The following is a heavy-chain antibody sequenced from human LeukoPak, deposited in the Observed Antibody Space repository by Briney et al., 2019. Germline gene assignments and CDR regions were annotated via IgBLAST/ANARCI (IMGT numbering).Heavy chain of an antibody. CDR3: AREAAWGNWYFDL. CDR1: GFTFSRHG. CDR2: IGDTGRAK. D-gene: IGHD3-16*01. Sequence: GGSLRLSCAASGFTFSRHGMHWVRQAPGKGLEWAAVIGDTGRAKYYADSVEGRFTASRDNSKNTLYLEMNSLRYDDTALYYCAREAAWGNWYFDLWGRGTLVTVSS. V-gene: IGHV3-30*03. J-gene: IGHJ2*01.